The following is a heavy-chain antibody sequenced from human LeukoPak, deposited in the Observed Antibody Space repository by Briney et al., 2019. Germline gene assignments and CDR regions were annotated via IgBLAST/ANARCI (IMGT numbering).Heavy chain of an antibody. V-gene: IGHV3-48*02. CDR2: ISSSSSTI. J-gene: IGHJ4*02. Sequence: GGSLRLSCAASGFTFSSYSMNWVRQAPGKGLEWVSYISSSSSTIYYADSVKGRFTISRDNAKNSLYLQMNSLRDEDTAVYYCARLYYYDSSGYYYWDYWGQGTLVTVSP. CDR3: ARLYYYDSSGYYYWDY. CDR1: GFTFSSYS. D-gene: IGHD3-22*01.